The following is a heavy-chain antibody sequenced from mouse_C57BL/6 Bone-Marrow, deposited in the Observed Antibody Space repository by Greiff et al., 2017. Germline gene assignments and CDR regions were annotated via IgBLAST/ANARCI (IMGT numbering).Heavy chain of an antibody. CDR1: GYSIPSGYY. CDR3: ARTGKGFAY. CDR2: ISYDGSN. J-gene: IGHJ3*01. V-gene: IGHV3-6*01. Sequence: EVKLMESGPGLVKPSQSLSLTCSVTGYSIPSGYYWNWIRQFPGNKLEWMGYISYDGSNNYNPSLKNRISITRDTSKNQFFLKLNSVTTEDTATYYCARTGKGFAYWGQGTLVTVSA. D-gene: IGHD4-1*01.